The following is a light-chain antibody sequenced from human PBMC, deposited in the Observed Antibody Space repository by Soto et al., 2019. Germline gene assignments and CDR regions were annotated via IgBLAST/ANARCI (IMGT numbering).Light chain of an antibody. Sequence: QSVLTQPPSASGTPGQRVTISCSGSSSNIGINTVNWYQQLPGTAPKLLIFSSYQQPSGVPDRFSGSKSGTSASLAISGLQSDDEADYYCATCDDSLNGLWVFGGGTKLTVL. CDR2: SSY. V-gene: IGLV1-44*01. J-gene: IGLJ3*02. CDR1: SSNIGINT. CDR3: ATCDDSLNGLWV.